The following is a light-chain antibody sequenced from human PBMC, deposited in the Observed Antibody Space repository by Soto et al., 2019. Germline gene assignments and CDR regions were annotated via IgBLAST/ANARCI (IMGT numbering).Light chain of an antibody. Sequence: DIQMTQSPSTLSASVGDRVTITCRASQSISSWLAWYQQKPGKAPKLLIYKASSLESGVPSSFSGSGSGTEFTLTISSLQPDDFATYYCQQYNSNSRTFGQGTKVDIK. V-gene: IGKV1-5*03. CDR2: KAS. J-gene: IGKJ1*01. CDR1: QSISSW. CDR3: QQYNSNSRT.